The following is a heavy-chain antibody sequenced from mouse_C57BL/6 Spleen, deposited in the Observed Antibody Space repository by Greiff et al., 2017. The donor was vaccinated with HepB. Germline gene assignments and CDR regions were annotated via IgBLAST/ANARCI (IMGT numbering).Heavy chain of an antibody. CDR2: IYWDDDK. V-gene: IGHV8-12*01. Sequence: QVTLKESGPGILQSSQTLSLTCSFSGFSLSTSGMGVSWIRQPSGKGLEWLAHIYWDDDKRYNPSLKSRLTISKDTSRNQVFLKITSVDTADTATYYCARSDYYGSSYEGYFDVWGTGTTVTVSS. D-gene: IGHD1-1*01. CDR1: GFSLSTSGMG. CDR3: ARSDYYGSSYEGYFDV. J-gene: IGHJ1*03.